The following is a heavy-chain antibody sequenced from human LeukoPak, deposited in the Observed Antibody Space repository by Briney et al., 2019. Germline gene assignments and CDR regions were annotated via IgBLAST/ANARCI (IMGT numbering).Heavy chain of an antibody. CDR3: ARGGDYGDYQGT. CDR2: IRNDGGSI. V-gene: IGHV3-48*01. Sequence: PGGSLRLTCAASGFTFSHYNMNWVRQAPGKGLEWISYIRNDGGSIYYAHSVRSRFTISRDNAKSSLYLQMNSLGAEDTAVYYCARGGDYGDYQGTWGQGTLVTVSS. J-gene: IGHJ5*02. CDR1: GFTFSHYN. D-gene: IGHD4-17*01.